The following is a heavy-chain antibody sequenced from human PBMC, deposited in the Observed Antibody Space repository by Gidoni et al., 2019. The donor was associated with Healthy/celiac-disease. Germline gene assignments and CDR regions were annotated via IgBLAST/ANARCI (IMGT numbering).Heavy chain of an antibody. J-gene: IGHJ6*02. Sequence: QVQLVQSGAEVKKPGASVKVSCKASGYTFTSYYMHWVRQAPGQGLEWMGIINPSGGSTSYAQKFQGRVTMTRDTSTSTVYMELSSLRSEDTAVYYCARGFPLEGSGSYYRRYYYYGMDVWGQGTTVTVSS. V-gene: IGHV1-46*01. CDR3: ARGFPLEGSGSYYRRYYYYGMDV. CDR2: INPSGGST. CDR1: GYTFTSYY. D-gene: IGHD3-10*01.